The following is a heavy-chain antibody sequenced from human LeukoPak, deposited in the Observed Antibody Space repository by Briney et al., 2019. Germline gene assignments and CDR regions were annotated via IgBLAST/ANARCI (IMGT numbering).Heavy chain of an antibody. CDR2: IFPSGSA. V-gene: IGHV4-4*09. J-gene: IGHJ6*03. CDR1: GGSISSYY. CDR3: ARRNHYFYYMDV. Sequence: SETLSLTCTVSGGSISSYYWTWIRQSPVKGLEWIGYIFPSGSAFYDPSLESRVTISLDTSENQFSLTLSSVTAADTAVYYCARRNHYFYYMDVWGKGTTVTVSS.